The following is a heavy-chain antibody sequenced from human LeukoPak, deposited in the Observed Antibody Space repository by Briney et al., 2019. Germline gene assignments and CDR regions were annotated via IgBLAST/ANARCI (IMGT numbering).Heavy chain of an antibody. CDR2: FDPEDGET. CDR3: AKDRRRDDILTGSFSD. V-gene: IGHV1-24*01. Sequence: GASVKVSCKVSGYTLTELSMHWVRQAPGKGLEWMGGFDPEDGETIYAQKFQGRVTMTEDTSTDTAYMELSSLRSEDTAVYYCAKDRRRDDILTGSFSDWGQGTLVTVSS. J-gene: IGHJ4*02. CDR1: GYTLTELS. D-gene: IGHD3-9*01.